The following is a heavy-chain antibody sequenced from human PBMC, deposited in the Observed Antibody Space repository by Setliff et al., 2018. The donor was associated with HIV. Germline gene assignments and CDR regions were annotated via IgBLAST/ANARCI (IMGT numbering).Heavy chain of an antibody. V-gene: IGHV1-2*06. CDR2: INPHSGVT. Sequence: ASVKVSCKASGYSFTGYWMHWVRQAPGQGLEWMGRINPHSGVTNYAQKFQGRVTMTRDTSISTAYMQLSRLRPDDTAVYYCARAIPGYSFGYDYFDYWGQGTLVTVSS. CDR3: ARAIPGYSFGYDYFDY. D-gene: IGHD5-18*01. CDR1: GYSFTGYW. J-gene: IGHJ4*02.